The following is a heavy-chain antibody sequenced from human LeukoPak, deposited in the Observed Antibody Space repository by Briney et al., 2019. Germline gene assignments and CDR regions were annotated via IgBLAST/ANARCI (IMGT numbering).Heavy chain of an antibody. D-gene: IGHD3-10*01. CDR3: ARGFHFYASGTYSGAFDY. J-gene: IGHJ4*02. V-gene: IGHV3-53*01. CDR2: IHGNGGT. Sequence: GGSLILSCSASGFSVASIYMSWVRQAPGKGLQWVSVIHGNGGTDYAGSVRGRFTISRDNSKNTLRLQMDNLRAEDTAVYYCARGFHFYASGTYSGAFDYWGQGTLVTVSS. CDR1: GFSVASIY.